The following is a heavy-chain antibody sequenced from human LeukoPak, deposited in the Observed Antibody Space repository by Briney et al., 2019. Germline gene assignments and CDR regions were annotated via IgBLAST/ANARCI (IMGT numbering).Heavy chain of an antibody. CDR2: INPNSGGT. CDR1: GYIFIDYY. D-gene: IGHD6-19*01. CDR3: ARGGDSSGWYVDY. J-gene: IGHJ4*02. Sequence: ASVRVSCKASGYIFIDYYIHWVRQAPGQGLEWMGWINPNSGGTNYAQKFQDRVTVTSDTSITTAYMELSRLRSDDTAVYYCARGGDSSGWYVDYWGQGSLVTVSS. V-gene: IGHV1-2*02.